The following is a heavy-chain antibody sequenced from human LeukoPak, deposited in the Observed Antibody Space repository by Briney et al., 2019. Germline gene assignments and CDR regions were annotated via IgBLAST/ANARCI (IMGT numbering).Heavy chain of an antibody. Sequence: TSETLSLTCTVSGGSISSSSYYWGWIRQPPGKGLEWIGSIYYSGSTYYNPSLKSRVTISVDTSKNQFSLKLSSVTAADTAVYYCARVGGGSSWYSQYYYYYYYMDVWGKGTTVTVSS. D-gene: IGHD6-13*01. CDR3: ARVGGGSSWYSQYYYYYYYMDV. CDR1: GGSISSSSYY. V-gene: IGHV4-39*07. CDR2: IYYSGST. J-gene: IGHJ6*03.